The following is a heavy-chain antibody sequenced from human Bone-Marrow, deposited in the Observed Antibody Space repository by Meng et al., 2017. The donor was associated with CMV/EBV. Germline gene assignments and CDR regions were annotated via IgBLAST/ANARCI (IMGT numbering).Heavy chain of an antibody. Sequence: GGSLRLSCVTSGFTFSSYWMNWVRQAPGKGLEWVANINQDGNEESLVGSVMGRFTISRDNAKNSLHLHMSSLRAGDTGVYYCVRCRATYKSRWYDDHYGMDDWGQGTTVTVSS. V-gene: IGHV3-7*01. D-gene: IGHD6-13*01. CDR1: GFTFSSYW. J-gene: IGHJ6*02. CDR3: VRCRATYKSRWYDDHYGMDD. CDR2: INQDGNEE.